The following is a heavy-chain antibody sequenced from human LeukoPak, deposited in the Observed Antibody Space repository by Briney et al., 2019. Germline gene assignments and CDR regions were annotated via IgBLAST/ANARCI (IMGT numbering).Heavy chain of an antibody. D-gene: IGHD3-10*01. Sequence: SETLSLTCTVSGGSISSHYWSWIRQPPGKGLEWIGYIYYSGSTNYNPSLKSRVTISVDTSKNQFSLKLSSVTAADTAVYYCARRWSSPSFAAFDIWGQGTMVTVSS. J-gene: IGHJ3*02. CDR1: GGSISSHY. V-gene: IGHV4-59*08. CDR3: ARRWSSPSFAAFDI. CDR2: IYYSGST.